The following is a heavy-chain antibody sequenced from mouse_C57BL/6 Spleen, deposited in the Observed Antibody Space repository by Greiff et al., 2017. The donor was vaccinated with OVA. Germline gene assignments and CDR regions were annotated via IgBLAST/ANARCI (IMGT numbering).Heavy chain of an antibody. Sequence: QVQLQQSGPELVKPGASVKISCKASGYSFTSYYIHWVKQRPGQGLEWIGWISPGSGNTKYNEKFKGKATLTADTSSSTAYMQLSSLTSEDSAVYYCAREGYGYDGYAMDYWGQGTSVTVSS. CDR3: AREGYGYDGYAMDY. J-gene: IGHJ4*01. CDR2: ISPGSGNT. D-gene: IGHD2-2*01. CDR1: GYSFTSYY. V-gene: IGHV1-66*01.